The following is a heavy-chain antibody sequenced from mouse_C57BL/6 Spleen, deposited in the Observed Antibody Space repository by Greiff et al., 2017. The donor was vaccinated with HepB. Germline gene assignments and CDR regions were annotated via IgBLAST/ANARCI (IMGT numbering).Heavy chain of an antibody. CDR1: GFTFSDYY. CDR2: INYDGSST. V-gene: IGHV5-16*01. CDR3: ARGTGGGGWYFDV. Sequence: EVKLMESEGGLVQPGSSMKLSCTASGFTFSDYYMAWVRQVPEKGLEWVANINYDGSSTYYLDSLKSRFIISRDNAKNLLYLQMSSLKSEDTATYYCARGTGGGGWYFDVWGTGTTVTVSS. D-gene: IGHD1-1*02. J-gene: IGHJ1*03.